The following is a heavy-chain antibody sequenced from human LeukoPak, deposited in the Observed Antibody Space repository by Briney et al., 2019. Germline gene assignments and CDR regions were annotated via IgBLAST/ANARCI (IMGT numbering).Heavy chain of an antibody. V-gene: IGHV1-2*02. CDR1: GYTFTSYD. CDR2: INPNSGGT. Sequence: ASVKVSCKASGYTFTSYDINWVRQAPGQGLEWMGWINPNSGGTNYAQKFQGRVTMTRDTSISTAYMELSRLRSDDTAVYYCARVLEPYYYYGMDVWGQGTTVTVSS. CDR3: ARVLEPYYYYGMDV. D-gene: IGHD1-1*01. J-gene: IGHJ6*02.